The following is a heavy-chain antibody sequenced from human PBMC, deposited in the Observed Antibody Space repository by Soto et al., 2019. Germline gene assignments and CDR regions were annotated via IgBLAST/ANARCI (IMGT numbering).Heavy chain of an antibody. V-gene: IGHV1-18*01. CDR2: ISAYNGNT. D-gene: IGHD2-15*01. CDR1: GYTFTSYG. J-gene: IGHJ4*02. Sequence: GASVKVSCKASGYTFTSYGISWVRQAPGQGLEWMGWISAYNGNTNYAQKLQGRVTMTTDTSTSTAYMELRSLRSDDTAVYYCARDALGYCSGGSCRRFDYWGQGTLVTVSS. CDR3: ARDALGYCSGGSCRRFDY.